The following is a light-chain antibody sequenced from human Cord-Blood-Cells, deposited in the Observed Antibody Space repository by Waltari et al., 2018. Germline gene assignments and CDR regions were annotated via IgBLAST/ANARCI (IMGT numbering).Light chain of an antibody. V-gene: IGLV2-14*01. Sequence: QSALTQPASVSGSPGQSITNSCPGTSSDVGGYNYVSWYQQHPGKAPKLMIYEVSNRPSGVSNRFSGSKSGNTASLTISGLQAEDEADYYSSSYTSSSTLDVFGTGTKVTVL. J-gene: IGLJ1*01. CDR1: SSDVGGYNY. CDR2: EVS. CDR3: SSYTSSSTLDV.